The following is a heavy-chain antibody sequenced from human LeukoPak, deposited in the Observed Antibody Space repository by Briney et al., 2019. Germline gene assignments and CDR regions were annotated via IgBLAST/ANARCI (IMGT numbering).Heavy chain of an antibody. J-gene: IGHJ4*02. CDR1: GFTFSSYA. CDR2: ISGSGGST. CDR3: ARDRVPYLRAVADGLDY. V-gene: IGHV3-23*01. D-gene: IGHD6-19*01. Sequence: PGGSLRLSCAASGFTFSSYAMSWVRQAPGKGLEWVSAISGSGGSTYYADSVKGRFTISRDNSKNTLYLQMNSLRAEDTAVYYCARDRVPYLRAVADGLDYWGQGTLVTVSS.